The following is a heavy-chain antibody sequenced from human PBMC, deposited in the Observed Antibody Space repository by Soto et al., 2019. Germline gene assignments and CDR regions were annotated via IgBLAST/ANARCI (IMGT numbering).Heavy chain of an antibody. CDR1: GFTFSSYS. J-gene: IGHJ4*02. V-gene: IGHV3-48*02. D-gene: IGHD5-18*01. CDR2: ISSSSSTI. CDR3: ASIPRGYSYFDY. Sequence: EVQLVESGGGLVQPGGSLRLSCAASGFTFSSYSMNWVRQAPGKGLEWVSYISSSSSTIYYADSVKSRFTISRDNAKNTLYLQMNSLRDEDTAVYYCASIPRGYSYFDYWGQGTLVTVSS.